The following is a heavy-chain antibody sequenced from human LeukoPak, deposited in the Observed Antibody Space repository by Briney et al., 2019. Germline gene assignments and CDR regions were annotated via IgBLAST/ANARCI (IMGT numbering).Heavy chain of an antibody. J-gene: IGHJ5*02. V-gene: IGHV4-59*08. Sequence: SETLSLTCTVSGGSISSYYWSWIRQPPGKGLEWIGYIYYSGSTNYNPSLKSRVTISVDTSKNQFSLKLISVTAADTAVYYCASLPHCSSTSCYEGWFDPWGQGTLVTVSS. CDR3: ASLPHCSSTSCYEGWFDP. D-gene: IGHD2-2*01. CDR2: IYYSGST. CDR1: GGSISSYY.